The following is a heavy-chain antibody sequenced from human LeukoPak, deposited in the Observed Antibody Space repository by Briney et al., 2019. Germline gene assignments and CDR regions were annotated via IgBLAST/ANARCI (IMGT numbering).Heavy chain of an antibody. V-gene: IGHV3-30*02. Sequence: GGSLRLSCAASGFTFSSYGIHWVRQAPGKGLEWVAFIRYDGSNKYYTDSVKGRFTISRDNSKNTLYLQMNSLRAEDTAVYYCARRATTERGHSYGLDYWGQGTLVTVSS. D-gene: IGHD5-18*01. CDR2: IRYDGSNK. J-gene: IGHJ4*02. CDR1: GFTFSSYG. CDR3: ARRATTERGHSYGLDY.